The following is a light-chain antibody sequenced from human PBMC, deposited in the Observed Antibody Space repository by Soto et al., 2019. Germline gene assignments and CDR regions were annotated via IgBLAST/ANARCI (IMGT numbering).Light chain of an antibody. Sequence: DIALTQSPATLSLSPGERATLSCRASQSVSSSLAWYQQKPGQTPRLLIYDASNRATGIPARFNGSGSGTDFTLTVSSLEPEDFAVYYCQQRSNWPLTFGGGTKVEIK. CDR3: QQRSNWPLT. CDR1: QSVSSS. CDR2: DAS. J-gene: IGKJ4*01. V-gene: IGKV3-11*01.